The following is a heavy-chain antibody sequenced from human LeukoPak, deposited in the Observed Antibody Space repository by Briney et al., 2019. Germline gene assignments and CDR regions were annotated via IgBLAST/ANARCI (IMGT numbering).Heavy chain of an antibody. Sequence: SSVKVSCKASGGTFSSYAISWVRQAPGQGLDWMGRIIPIFGTANYAQKFQGRVTITTDESTSTAYMELSSLRSEDTAVYYCARASYCSSTSCSEDDNWFDPWGQGTLVTVSS. CDR3: ARASYCSSTSCSEDDNWFDP. D-gene: IGHD2-2*01. J-gene: IGHJ5*02. CDR1: GGTFSSYA. V-gene: IGHV1-69*05. CDR2: IIPIFGTA.